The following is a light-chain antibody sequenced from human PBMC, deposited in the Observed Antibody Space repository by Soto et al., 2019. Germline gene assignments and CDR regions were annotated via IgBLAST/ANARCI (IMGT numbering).Light chain of an antibody. V-gene: IGKV1-33*01. Sequence: DIQMTQSPSSLSASVGDRVTITCQASQDITNYLNWYQHKPGKAPKLLMYDASTLAKGVPSRFSGSGSGTHFVLTISSLQPEDIATYYCQQYDNLLFTFGPGTKVDIK. CDR2: DAS. CDR1: QDITNY. J-gene: IGKJ3*01. CDR3: QQYDNLLFT.